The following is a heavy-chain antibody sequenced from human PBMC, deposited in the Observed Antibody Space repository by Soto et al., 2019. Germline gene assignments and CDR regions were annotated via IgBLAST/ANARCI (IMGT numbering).Heavy chain of an antibody. CDR3: AREMGVTDRSHYYYYMDV. CDR1: GYTFTSYD. D-gene: IGHD3-16*01. Sequence: ASVKVSCKASGYTFTSYDINWVRQATGQGLEWMGWMNPNSGNTGYAQKFQGRVTMTRNTSMSTAYMELSSLRSEDTAVYYCAREMGVTDRSHYYYYMDVWGKGTTVTVSS. CDR2: MNPNSGNT. J-gene: IGHJ6*03. V-gene: IGHV1-8*01.